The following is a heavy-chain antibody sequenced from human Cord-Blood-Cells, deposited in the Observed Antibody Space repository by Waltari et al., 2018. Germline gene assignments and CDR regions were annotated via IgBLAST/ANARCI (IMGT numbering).Heavy chain of an antibody. J-gene: IGHJ3*02. CDR1: GFTFSSYS. CDR3: AKKLGIDRFGGEAFDI. V-gene: IGHV3-21*01. Sequence: EVQLVESGGGLVKPGGSLRLSCAASGFTFSSYSMNWVRQAPGKGLEWVSSISSSSSYIYYADSVKGRFTISRDNAKNSLYLQMNSLRAEDTAVYYCAKKLGIDRFGGEAFDIWGQGTMVTVSS. CDR2: ISSSSSYI. D-gene: IGHD7-27*01.